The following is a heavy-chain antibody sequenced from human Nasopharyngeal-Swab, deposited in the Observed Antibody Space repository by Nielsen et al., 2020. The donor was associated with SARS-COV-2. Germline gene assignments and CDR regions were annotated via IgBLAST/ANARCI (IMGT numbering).Heavy chain of an antibody. J-gene: IGHJ6*02. CDR1: GGSISSSSYY. CDR3: ARVVSLYYYYYGIDV. CDR2: IYYSGST. Sequence: SETLSLTCTVSGGSISSSSYYWGWIRQPPGKGLEWIGSIYYSGSTYCNPSLKSRVTISVDTSKNQFSLKLSSVTAADTAVYYCARVVSLYYYYYGIDVWGQGTTVTVSS. V-gene: IGHV4-39*07. D-gene: IGHD2-21*01.